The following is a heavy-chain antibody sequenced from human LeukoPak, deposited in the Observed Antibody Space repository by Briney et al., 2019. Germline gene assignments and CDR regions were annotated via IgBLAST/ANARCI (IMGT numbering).Heavy chain of an antibody. Sequence: GGSLRLSCAASGFSFSSYSMNWVRQAPGKGLEWVSSISSSSSYKYYADSVKGRFTISRDNSKNTLYLQMNSLRAEDTAVYYCARGAYQLLYYFDYWGQGTLVTVSS. CDR2: ISSSSSYK. V-gene: IGHV3-21*01. CDR1: GFSFSSYS. J-gene: IGHJ4*02. D-gene: IGHD2-2*01. CDR3: ARGAYQLLYYFDY.